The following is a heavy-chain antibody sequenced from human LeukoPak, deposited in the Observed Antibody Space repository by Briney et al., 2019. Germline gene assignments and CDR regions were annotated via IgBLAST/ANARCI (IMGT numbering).Heavy chain of an antibody. Sequence: SETLSLTCTVSGGSMSPYHRGWLRQPPGKGLEWTGNIYYSGSTNYNPSLNSRVTISVDTSKNQFSLRLSSVTAADTAIYYCARAVSGRFDYWGQGTLVTVSS. CDR3: ARAVSGRFDY. V-gene: IGHV4-59*08. J-gene: IGHJ4*02. CDR1: GGSMSPYH. CDR2: IYYSGST. D-gene: IGHD6-19*01.